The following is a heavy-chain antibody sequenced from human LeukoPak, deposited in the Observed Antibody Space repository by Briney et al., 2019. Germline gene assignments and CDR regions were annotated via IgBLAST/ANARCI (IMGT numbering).Heavy chain of an antibody. CDR1: GFTFTNAW. Sequence: PGGSLRLSCAASGFTFTNAWMSRVRQAPGKGLEWVGLIKSKNAGGTTDYAAPVKGRFTISRDDSKNTLYLQMNSLKTEDTAVYYCTTDRQDFFDYWGQGTLVTVSS. V-gene: IGHV3-15*01. CDR3: TTDRQDFFDY. J-gene: IGHJ4*02. CDR2: IKSKNAGGTT.